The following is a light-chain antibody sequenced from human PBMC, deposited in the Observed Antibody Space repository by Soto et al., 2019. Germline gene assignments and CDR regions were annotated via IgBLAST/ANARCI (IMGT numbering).Light chain of an antibody. CDR1: QSVSSY. V-gene: IGKV3-11*01. CDR3: QQRSNWPRT. CDR2: DAS. Sequence: EIVLTQSPATLSLSPGERATLSCRASQSVSSYLAWYQQKPGQAPRLLIYDASNRATAIPARFSGSGSGTDFTLTISSLEPEDFGVDYCQQRSNWPRTFGQGTKVEI. J-gene: IGKJ1*01.